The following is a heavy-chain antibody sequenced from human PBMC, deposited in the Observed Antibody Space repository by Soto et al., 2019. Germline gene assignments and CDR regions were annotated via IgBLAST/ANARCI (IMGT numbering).Heavy chain of an antibody. D-gene: IGHD4-17*01. CDR1: GYTFTTYG. V-gene: IGHV1-18*04. CDR3: ARVVKAGDYGDYGRYYFDY. CDR2: ISAYSGNT. Sequence: QVQLVQSGAEVKKPGASVKVSCKASGYTFTTYGITWVRQAPGQGLEWMGWISAYSGNTNYAQRLQGILTVTTETSTSTAYMDLRSLRSDDTAVYYCARVVKAGDYGDYGRYYFDYWGHGTLVTVSS. J-gene: IGHJ4*01.